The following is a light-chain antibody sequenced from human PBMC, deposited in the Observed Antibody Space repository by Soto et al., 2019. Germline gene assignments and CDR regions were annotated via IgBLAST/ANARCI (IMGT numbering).Light chain of an antibody. J-gene: IGKJ3*01. V-gene: IGKV1-27*01. CDR2: AAS. Sequence: DIQMTQSPSSLSASVGDRVTITCRASQGISNYLAWYQQKPGKVPKLLIQAASTLQSGVPSRFSGSGSGTYLTLTIIMLQPEDVSTYYCQKYNSAPFTFAPGTIVDMK. CDR3: QKYNSAPFT. CDR1: QGISNY.